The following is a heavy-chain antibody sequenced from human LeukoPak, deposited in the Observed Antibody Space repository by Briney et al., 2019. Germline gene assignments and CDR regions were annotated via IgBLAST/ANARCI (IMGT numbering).Heavy chain of an antibody. Sequence: SETLSLTCAVYGGSFSGYYWSWIRQPPGKGLEWIGEINHSGSTNYNPSLKSRVTISVDTSKNQFSLKLSSVTAADTAVYYCTRAYGSEDYWGQGIPVTVSS. D-gene: IGHD3-10*01. V-gene: IGHV4-34*01. J-gene: IGHJ4*02. CDR3: TRAYGSEDY. CDR1: GGSFSGYY. CDR2: INHSGST.